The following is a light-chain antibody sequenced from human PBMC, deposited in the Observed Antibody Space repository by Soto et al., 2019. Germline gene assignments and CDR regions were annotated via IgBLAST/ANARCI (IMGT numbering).Light chain of an antibody. CDR2: STS. CDR3: LLYYGGAQLV. V-gene: IGLV7-43*01. CDR1: TGAVTSGYY. Sequence: QAVVTQEPSLTVSPGGTVTLTCASSTGAVTSGYYPNWFQQKPGQAPRALIYSTSIKHSWTPARFSGSLLGGKAALTLSGVQPEDEAEYYCLLYYGGAQLVFGGGTKVTV. J-gene: IGLJ2*01.